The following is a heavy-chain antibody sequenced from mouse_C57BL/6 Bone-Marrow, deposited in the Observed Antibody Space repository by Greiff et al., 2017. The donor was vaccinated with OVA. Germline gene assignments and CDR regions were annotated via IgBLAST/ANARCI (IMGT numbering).Heavy chain of an antibody. CDR1: GYTFTSYW. CDR3: AKYGNPYAMDY. V-gene: IGHV1-53*01. J-gene: IGHJ4*01. D-gene: IGHD2-10*02. Sequence: VQLQQPGTELVKPGASVKLSCKASGYTFTSYWMHWVKQRPGQGLEWIGNINPSNGGTNYNEKFKGKATLTVDKSSSTAYMQLSSLTSEDSAVYFCAKYGNPYAMDYWGQGTSVTVTS. CDR2: INPSNGGT.